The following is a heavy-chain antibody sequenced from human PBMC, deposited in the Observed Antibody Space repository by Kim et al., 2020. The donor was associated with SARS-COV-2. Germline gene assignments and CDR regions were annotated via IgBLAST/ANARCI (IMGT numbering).Heavy chain of an antibody. V-gene: IGHV4-59*09. Sequence: YPPPPTSRLHISTDTSQNQFSLKLTSVTAADTAVSYCARGHSGTYHHFEYWGQGTLVTVSS. D-gene: IGHD1-26*01. J-gene: IGHJ4*02. CDR3: ARGHSGTYHHFEY.